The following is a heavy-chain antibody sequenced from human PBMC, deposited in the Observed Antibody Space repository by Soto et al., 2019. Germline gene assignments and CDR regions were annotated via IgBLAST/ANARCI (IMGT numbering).Heavy chain of an antibody. Sequence: EVQLVESGGGLVQPGQSLRLSCIGSGFTVGDYAMSWFRQAPGKGLEWVGFIRSKPYGGTTEYAASVKGRFTISRDDSKSTAYLQMNSLKTEDTAMYYCTKRSYFDYWGQGTLVTVSS. CDR2: IRSKPYGGTT. V-gene: IGHV3-49*03. D-gene: IGHD1-1*01. CDR1: GFTVGDYA. J-gene: IGHJ4*02. CDR3: TKRSYFDY.